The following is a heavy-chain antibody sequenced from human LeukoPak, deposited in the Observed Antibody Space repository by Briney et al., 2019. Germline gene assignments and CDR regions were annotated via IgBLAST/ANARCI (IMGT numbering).Heavy chain of an antibody. J-gene: IGHJ4*02. Sequence: ASVKVSCKASGYTFTSYGISWVRQAPGQGLEWMGWISAYNGNTNYAQKLQGRVTMTRDMSTSTVYMELSSLRSEDTAVYYCARLYSGYDSVDYWGQGTLVTVSS. V-gene: IGHV1-18*01. CDR2: ISAYNGNT. D-gene: IGHD5-12*01. CDR1: GYTFTSYG. CDR3: ARLYSGYDSVDY.